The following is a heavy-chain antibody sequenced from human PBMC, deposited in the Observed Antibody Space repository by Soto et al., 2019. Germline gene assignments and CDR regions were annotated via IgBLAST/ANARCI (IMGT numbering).Heavy chain of an antibody. V-gene: IGHV3-30-3*01. D-gene: IGHD3-3*01. CDR2: ISYDGSNK. CDR1: GFTFSSYA. J-gene: IGHJ6*02. CDR3: AREDLYDFWSGYYSRKPVGV. Sequence: QVQLVESGGGVVQPGRSLRLSCAASGFTFSSYAMHWVRQAPGKGLEWVAVISYDGSNKYYADSVKGRFTISRDNSKNTLYLQMNSLRAEDTAVYYCAREDLYDFWSGYYSRKPVGVWGQGTTVTVSS.